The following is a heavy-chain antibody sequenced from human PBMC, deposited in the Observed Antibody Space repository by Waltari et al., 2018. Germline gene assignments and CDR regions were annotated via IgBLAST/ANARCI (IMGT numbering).Heavy chain of an antibody. CDR2: VNRSGGT. CDR3: ARDRGRGIYPDS. D-gene: IGHD2-15*01. J-gene: IGHJ4*02. Sequence: QLQMQESGPGLVKPSGTLSLTCAVSGDSMSSTDWWSWVRQPPGKGLEWIGQVNRSGGTNYNPPVASRVTISIYPSINQFSLKVTSATAADTAVYYCARDRGRGIYPDSWGQGTLATVSP. V-gene: IGHV4-4*02. CDR1: GDSMSSTDW.